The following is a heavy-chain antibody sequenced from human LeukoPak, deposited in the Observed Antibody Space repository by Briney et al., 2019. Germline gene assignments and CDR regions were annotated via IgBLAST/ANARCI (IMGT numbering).Heavy chain of an antibody. Sequence: ASVKVSCKVSGYALTELSMHWVRQAPGTGLERMGGFDPEDGETNYAQKFQGRGTMTQDTSTDTAYMALSSLRSEDTAVYYCATDLRYSYGYETDYWGQGTLVTVSS. CDR3: ATDLRYSYGYETDY. V-gene: IGHV1-24*01. CDR1: GYALTELS. J-gene: IGHJ4*02. D-gene: IGHD5-18*01. CDR2: FDPEDGET.